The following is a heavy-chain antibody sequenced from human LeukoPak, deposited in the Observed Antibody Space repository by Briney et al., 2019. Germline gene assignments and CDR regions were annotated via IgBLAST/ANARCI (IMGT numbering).Heavy chain of an antibody. CDR1: AFTLSTYS. J-gene: IGHJ1*01. V-gene: IGHV3-23*01. CDR2: IGISGVTT. D-gene: IGHD3-10*01. CDR3: ASDPGSARYYKLPAQ. Sequence: GGSLTLSCAASAFTLSTYSISWVRQPPGKGLEWVSAIGISGVTTYYADSVKGRFTISRDNSKYTLYLQINSLITEATAFYYSASDPGSARYYKLPAQWGQGTLVSVSS.